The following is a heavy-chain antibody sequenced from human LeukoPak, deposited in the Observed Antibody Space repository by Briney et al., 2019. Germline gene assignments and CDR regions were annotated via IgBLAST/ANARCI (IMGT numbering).Heavy chain of an antibody. CDR3: ARQGVYYYDSSGYPDY. CDR2: IYYSGST. D-gene: IGHD3-22*01. CDR1: GGSISSSSYY. V-gene: IGHV4-39*01. Sequence: PSETLSLTCTVSGGSISSSSYYWGWIRQPPGKGLEWIGSIYYSGSTYYNPSLKSRVTIPVDTSKNQFSLKLSSVTAADTAVYYCARQGVYYYDSSGYPDYWGQGTLVTVSS. J-gene: IGHJ4*02.